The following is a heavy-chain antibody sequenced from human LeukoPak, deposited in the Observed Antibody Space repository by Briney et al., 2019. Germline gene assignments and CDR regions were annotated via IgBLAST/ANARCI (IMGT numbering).Heavy chain of an antibody. CDR3: ARIQYYDWSGYSRSGWFDP. CDR1: GFILSTHA. CDR2: SSGSGGTT. D-gene: IGHD3-3*01. V-gene: IGHV3-23*01. Sequence: GGSLRLSCAASGFILSTHAMSWVRQAPGRGLEWVSVSSGSGGTTYYADSVKGRFTVSRDNSKSMVFLQMNSLRVEDTAVYYCARIQYYDWSGYSRSGWFDPWGQGTLVTVSS. J-gene: IGHJ5*02.